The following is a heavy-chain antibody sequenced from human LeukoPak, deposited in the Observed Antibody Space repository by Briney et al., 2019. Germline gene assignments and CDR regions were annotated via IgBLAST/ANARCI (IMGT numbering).Heavy chain of an antibody. CDR1: GFTFSSYA. CDR2: ISSSSSYI. CDR3: ARVGGNEDFDY. V-gene: IGHV3-21*01. J-gene: IGHJ4*02. D-gene: IGHD4-23*01. Sequence: GGSLKLSCAASGFTFSSYAMSWVRQAPGKGLEWVSSISSSSSYIYYADSVKGRFTISRDNAKNSLYLQMNSLRAEDTAVYYCARVGGNEDFDYWGQGTLVTVSS.